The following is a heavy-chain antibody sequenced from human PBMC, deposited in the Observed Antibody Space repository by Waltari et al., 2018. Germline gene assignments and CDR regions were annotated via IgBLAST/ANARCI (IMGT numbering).Heavy chain of an antibody. CDR3: AIIAAATNVDY. CDR2: LGTA. D-gene: IGHD6-13*01. V-gene: IGHV1-69*11. J-gene: IGHJ4*02. Sequence: LGTANYAQKFQGRVTITADESTSTAYMELSSLRSEDTAVYYCAIIAAATNVDYWGQGTLVTVSS.